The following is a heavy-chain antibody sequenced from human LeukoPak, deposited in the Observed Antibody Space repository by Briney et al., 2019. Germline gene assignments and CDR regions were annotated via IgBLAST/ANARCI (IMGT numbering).Heavy chain of an antibody. CDR3: ARGGGYSHDYFDY. Sequence: SETPSLTCTVSGGSISSGGYYWSWIRQHPGKGLEWIGYIYYSGSTYYNPSLKSRVTISVDTSKNQFSLKLSSVTAADTAVYYCARGGGYSHDYFDYWGQGTLVTVSS. V-gene: IGHV4-31*03. CDR2: IYYSGST. CDR1: GGSISSGGYY. D-gene: IGHD5-18*01. J-gene: IGHJ4*02.